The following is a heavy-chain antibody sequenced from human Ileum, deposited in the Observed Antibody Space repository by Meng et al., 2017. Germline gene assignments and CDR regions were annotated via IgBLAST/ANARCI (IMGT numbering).Heavy chain of an antibody. Sequence: QGQLAQWRAGLLKPSATLALPCAVYGGSFSGYYWSWIRQPPGKGLEWIGEINHSGSTNYNPSLKSRVTISVDTSKNQFSLKLSSVTAADTAVYYCARGGGRYGPDFDYWGQGTLVTVSS. D-gene: IGHD3-16*01. CDR3: ARGGGRYGPDFDY. CDR2: INHSGST. V-gene: IGHV4-34*01. CDR1: GGSFSGYY. J-gene: IGHJ4*02.